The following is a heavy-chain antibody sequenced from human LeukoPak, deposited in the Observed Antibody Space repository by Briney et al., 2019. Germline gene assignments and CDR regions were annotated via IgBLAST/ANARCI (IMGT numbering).Heavy chain of an antibody. Sequence: GGSLRLSCAASGFTFSSYSMNWVRQAPGKGLEWVSSISSSSSYIYYADSVKGRFTISRDNAKNSLYLQMNSLRAEDTAVYYCAATGGGLGWSIDYWGQGTLVTVSS. CDR1: GFTFSSYS. J-gene: IGHJ4*02. D-gene: IGHD6-19*01. V-gene: IGHV3-21*01. CDR3: AATGGGLGWSIDY. CDR2: ISSSSSYI.